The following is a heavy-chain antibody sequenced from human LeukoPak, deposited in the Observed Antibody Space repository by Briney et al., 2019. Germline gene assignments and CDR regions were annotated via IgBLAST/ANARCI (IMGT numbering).Heavy chain of an antibody. CDR1: GGSISSGGYS. V-gene: IGHV4-30-2*01. CDR2: IYHSGST. J-gene: IGHJ4*02. CDR3: ARGGEAAGTFFDY. Sequence: SETLSLTCAVSGGSISSGGYSWSWVRQPPGKGLEWIGYIYHSGSTYYNPSLKSRVTISVDTSKNQFSLKLSSVTAADTAVYYCARGGEAAGTFFDYWGQGTLVTVSS. D-gene: IGHD6-13*01.